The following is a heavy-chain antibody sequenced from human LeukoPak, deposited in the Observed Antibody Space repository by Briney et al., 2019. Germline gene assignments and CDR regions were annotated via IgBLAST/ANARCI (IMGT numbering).Heavy chain of an antibody. CDR2: ISGSGDST. J-gene: IGHJ4*02. CDR1: GFTFSSYA. CDR3: TRGSYYYGSG. V-gene: IGHV3-23*01. D-gene: IGHD3-10*01. Sequence: PGGSLRLSCAASGFTFSSYAMTWVRQAPGKGLEWVSAISGSGDSTNYADSVKGRITISRDNSKNTLYLQMNSLRAGDTAVYYCTRGSYYYGSGWGQGTLVTVSS.